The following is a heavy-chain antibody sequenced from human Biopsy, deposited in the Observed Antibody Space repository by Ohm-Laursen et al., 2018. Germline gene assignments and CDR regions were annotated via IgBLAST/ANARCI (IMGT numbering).Heavy chain of an antibody. CDR1: GGSMRSYY. J-gene: IGHJ5*02. CDR3: ARIVDASMMTSLWFDP. V-gene: IGHV4-59*08. CDR2: IYYSGYT. D-gene: IGHD5-18*01. Sequence: GTLSLTCIVSGGSMRSYYWSWLRQPSGKGLEWIGYIYYSGYTNYNPSLKSRVTISVDKPKNQFSLRLSSMTAADTAVYYCARIVDASMMTSLWFDPWGQGTLVIVSS.